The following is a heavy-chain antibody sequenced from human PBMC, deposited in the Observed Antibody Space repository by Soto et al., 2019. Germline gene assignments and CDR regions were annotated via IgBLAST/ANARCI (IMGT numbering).Heavy chain of an antibody. CDR3: ARGLSSGVGSYFLFDAFDT. Sequence: EVQVVESGGGLVQPGRSLRLSCAASGFIFEDYAMHWVRQAPGKGLEWVSGISCHGANIDYSDSVTGRFTISRDNAKNSLSLQMNNLRTEDTALYYCARGLSSGVGSYFLFDAFDTWGQGTRVTVSS. CDR1: GFIFEDYA. D-gene: IGHD3-10*01. V-gene: IGHV3-9*01. J-gene: IGHJ3*02. CDR2: ISCHGANI.